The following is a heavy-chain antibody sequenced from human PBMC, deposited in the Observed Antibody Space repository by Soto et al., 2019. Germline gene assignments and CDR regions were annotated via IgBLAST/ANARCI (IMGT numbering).Heavy chain of an antibody. J-gene: IGHJ4*02. CDR2: INSGSSTI. Sequence: EVQLVESGGGLVQPGGSLRLSCAASGFTFSSYTMNWVRQAPGKGLEWVSYINSGSSTIYYADSVKGRFTVSRDNAKNSLYLQMNSLRAEDTAVYYCARSGCCGGCSCLWGDYWGQGTLVTVSS. D-gene: IGHD2-15*01. CDR1: GFTFSSYT. V-gene: IGHV3-48*01. CDR3: ARSGCCGGCSCLWGDY.